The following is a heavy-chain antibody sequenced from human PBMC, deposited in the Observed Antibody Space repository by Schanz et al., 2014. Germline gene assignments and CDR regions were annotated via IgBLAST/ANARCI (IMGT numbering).Heavy chain of an antibody. V-gene: IGHV3-23*04. J-gene: IGHJ4*02. Sequence: DVRLVESGGGLVQPGGSLRLSCAASGVTFSSYAMSWVRQASGKGLEWVSAISGSGGDTYPADSVKGRFTISRDNSNNTLYLQMKSLRAEDTAVYYCARSRGFDSIFDFWGRGTLVNVSS. CDR2: ISGSGGDT. CDR1: GVTFSSYA. CDR3: ARSRGFDSIFDF. D-gene: IGHD5-12*01.